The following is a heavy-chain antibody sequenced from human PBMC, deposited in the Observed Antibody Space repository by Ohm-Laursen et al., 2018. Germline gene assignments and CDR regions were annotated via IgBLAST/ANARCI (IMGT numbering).Heavy chain of an antibody. V-gene: IGHV1-2*02. J-gene: IGHJ4*02. CDR3: ARDRDGYNLRYDY. CDR1: GYTFTGYY. Sequence: GASVKVSCKASGYTFTGYYVNWVRQAPGQGLEWMGWINPSSGDTNYAQKFQGRVTMTTDTSTTTAYMEVSRLRSDDTAVYYCARDRDGYNLRYDYWGQGTLVTVSS. D-gene: IGHD5-24*01. CDR2: INPSSGDT.